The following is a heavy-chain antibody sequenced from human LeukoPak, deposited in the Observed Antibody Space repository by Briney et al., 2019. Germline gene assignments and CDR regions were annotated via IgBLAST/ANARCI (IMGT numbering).Heavy chain of an antibody. CDR1: GFTFSNAW. D-gene: IGHD4-17*01. CDR3: TTDVPTYGPNFDY. J-gene: IGHJ4*02. CDR2: IKSKTDGGTT. V-gene: IGHV3-15*01. Sequence: GGSLRLSSEASGFTFSNAWMSWVRQAPGQGLEWVDRIKSKTDGGTTDYAAPVKGRFTISRDDSKNTLYLQMNSLKTEDTAVYYCTTDVPTYGPNFDYWGQGTLVTVSS.